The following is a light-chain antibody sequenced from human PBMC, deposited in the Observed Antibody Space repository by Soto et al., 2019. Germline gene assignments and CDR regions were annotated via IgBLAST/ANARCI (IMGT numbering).Light chain of an antibody. CDR2: GAS. Sequence: EIVMTQSPATLSVSPGERATLSCRASKSVSSNLAWYQQKPGQAPRVLIYGASTRATGIPARFSGSGSGTEFTLTISSLQSEDFAVYYCQYYNNWPRTFGQGTKVEIK. CDR1: KSVSSN. CDR3: QYYNNWPRT. J-gene: IGKJ1*01. V-gene: IGKV3-15*01.